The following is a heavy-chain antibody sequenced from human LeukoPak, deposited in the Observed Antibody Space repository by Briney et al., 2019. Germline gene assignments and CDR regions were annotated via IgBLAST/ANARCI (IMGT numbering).Heavy chain of an antibody. CDR1: GYTFTGYY. J-gene: IGHJ4*02. V-gene: IGHV1-2*02. CDR2: INPNSGGT. CDR3: ARDPSMVRGENTPYFDY. Sequence: ASVKVSCKASGYTFTGYYMHWVRQAPGHGLEWMGWINPNSGGTNYAHKFQGRVTMTRDTSISTAYMELSRLRSDDTAVYCCARDPSMVRGENTPYFDYWGQGTLVTVSS. D-gene: IGHD3-10*01.